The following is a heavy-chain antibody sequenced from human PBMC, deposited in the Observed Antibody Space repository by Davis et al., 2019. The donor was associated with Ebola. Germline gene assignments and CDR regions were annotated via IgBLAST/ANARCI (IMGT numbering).Heavy chain of an antibody. CDR3: AKGGDFPTSSLNHFYYGVDA. CDR2: INWNSAFI. D-gene: IGHD2-2*01. J-gene: IGHJ6*02. CDR1: GFVFDDHA. Sequence: SLKISCTGSGFVFDDHAIHWVRQAPGKGLERVAGINWNSAFIVYVDSVKGRFTISRDNAKNSVYLQMNNLRVEDTALYYCAKGGDFPTSSLNHFYYGVDAWGQGTTVTVSS. V-gene: IGHV3-9*01.